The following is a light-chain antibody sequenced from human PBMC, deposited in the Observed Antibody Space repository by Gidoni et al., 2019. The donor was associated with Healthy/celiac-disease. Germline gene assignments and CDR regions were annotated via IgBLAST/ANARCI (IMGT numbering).Light chain of an antibody. J-gene: IGKJ2*01. CDR3: QQYDSSMGYT. V-gene: IGKV3-20*01. CDR1: HSVSSSY. Sequence: EIVLTQSPGTLSLSPGERATLSCRASHSVSSSYLGWYQQKPGQAPRLLIYGASTRATGIPDRFSGSGSGTDFTLTITSLEPGDFAVYYCQQYDSSMGYTFGQGTKLEIK. CDR2: GAS.